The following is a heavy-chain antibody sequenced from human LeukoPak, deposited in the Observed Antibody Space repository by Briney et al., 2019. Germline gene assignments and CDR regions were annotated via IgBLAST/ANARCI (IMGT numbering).Heavy chain of an antibody. V-gene: IGHV3-48*02. J-gene: IGHJ4*02. CDR3: ARGGYSGYDSDFDY. CDR2: ISSSSSTI. D-gene: IGHD5-12*01. CDR1: GFTFSSYA. Sequence: PGGSLRLSCAASGFTFSSYAMNWVRQAPGKGLEWVSYISSSSSTIYYADSVKGRFTISRDNAKDSLYLQMNSLRDEDTAVYYCARGGYSGYDSDFDYWGQGTLATVSS.